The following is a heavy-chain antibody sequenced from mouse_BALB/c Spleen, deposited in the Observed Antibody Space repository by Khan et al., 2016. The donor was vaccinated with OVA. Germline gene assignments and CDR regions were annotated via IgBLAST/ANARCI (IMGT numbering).Heavy chain of an antibody. D-gene: IGHD2-3*01. J-gene: IGHJ3*01. CDR3: ARSEVYDGWIAY. V-gene: IGHV1S136*01. Sequence: VQLQQSGPELVKPGASVKMSCKASGYTFTAYVMQWVKQKPGQGLEWIGYVYPYNDGTKYNEKFKGKATLTSDKSSSTAYMELSSLTSDDAAVYYCARSEVYDGWIAYWGQGTLVTVSA. CDR1: GYTFTAYV. CDR2: VYPYNDGT.